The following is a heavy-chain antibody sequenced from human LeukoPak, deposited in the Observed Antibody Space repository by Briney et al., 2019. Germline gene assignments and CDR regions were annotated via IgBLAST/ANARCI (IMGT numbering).Heavy chain of an antibody. D-gene: IGHD3-9*01. Sequence: GSLRLSCAASGFTFSSYAMSWVRQAPGKGLEWVSAISGSGGSTYYADSVKGRSTISRDNSKNTLYLQMNSLRAEDTAVYYCARLYYDILTGSKGIFDYWGQGTLVTVSS. CDR1: GFTFSSYA. CDR2: ISGSGGST. V-gene: IGHV3-23*01. J-gene: IGHJ4*02. CDR3: ARLYYDILTGSKGIFDY.